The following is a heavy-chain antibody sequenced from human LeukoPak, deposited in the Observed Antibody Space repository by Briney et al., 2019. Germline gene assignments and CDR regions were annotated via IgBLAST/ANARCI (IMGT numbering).Heavy chain of an antibody. Sequence: GGSLRLSCAASGFTFSGSALHWVRQASGKGLEWVGRIRSTANGYATAYAASVKGRFTISRDNSKNTLYLQMNSLRAEDTAVYYCAKDAPGSGSYLNYWGQGTLVTVSS. V-gene: IGHV3-73*01. CDR3: AKDAPGSGSYLNY. CDR2: IRSTANGYAT. CDR1: GFTFSGSA. D-gene: IGHD3-10*01. J-gene: IGHJ4*02.